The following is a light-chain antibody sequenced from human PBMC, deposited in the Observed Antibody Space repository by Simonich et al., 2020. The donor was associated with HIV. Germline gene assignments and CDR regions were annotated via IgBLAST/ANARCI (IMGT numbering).Light chain of an antibody. CDR3: QQYGSSPGT. CDR2: GAS. V-gene: IGKV3-15*01. Sequence: EIVMTQSPATLSVSPGERATLSCRASQSVSSNLAWYQQKPGQAPRLRIYGASTRATGIPARFSGSGSGTEFTLTISSLQSEDFAVYYCQQYGSSPGTFGQGTKVEIK. CDR1: QSVSSN. J-gene: IGKJ1*01.